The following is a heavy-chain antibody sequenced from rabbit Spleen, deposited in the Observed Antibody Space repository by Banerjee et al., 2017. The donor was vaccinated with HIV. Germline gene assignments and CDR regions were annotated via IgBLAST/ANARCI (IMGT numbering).Heavy chain of an antibody. CDR3: ARDTGSSFSSYGMDL. J-gene: IGHJ6*01. CDR2: IYAGSSGST. CDR1: GFSFNNNYV. Sequence: QEQLEESGGDLVKPGASLTLTCTASGFSFNNNYVMCWVRQAPGKGLEWIACIYAGSSGSTYSATWAKGRFTISKTSSTTVTLQMTSLTVADTATYFCARDTGSSFSSYGMDLWGQGTLVTVS. D-gene: IGHD8-1*01. V-gene: IGHV1S45*01.